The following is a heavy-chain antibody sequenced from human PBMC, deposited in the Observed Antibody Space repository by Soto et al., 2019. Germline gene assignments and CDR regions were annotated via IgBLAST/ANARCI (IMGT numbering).Heavy chain of an antibody. CDR1: DGSVSSGSYY. D-gene: IGHD3-22*01. CDR3: AREPYDYDRSGHFDY. J-gene: IGHJ4*02. V-gene: IGHV4-61*01. CDR2: IYYSGST. Sequence: SETLSLTCTVPDGSVSSGSYYWTWIRQPPGKGLEWIGFIYYSGSTYYNPSLESRVTMSVDTSKNQFSLKLSSVTAADTAVYYCAREPYDYDRSGHFDYWGQGTLVTVSS.